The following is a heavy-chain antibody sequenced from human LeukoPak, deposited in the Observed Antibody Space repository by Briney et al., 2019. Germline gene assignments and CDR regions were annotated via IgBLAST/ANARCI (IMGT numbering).Heavy chain of an antibody. CDR1: GGSISTSSYY. D-gene: IGHD2-15*01. CDR2: IFYSGST. Sequence: SETLSLTCTVSGGSISTSSYYWGWVRQPPGKGLEWIGNIFYSGSTYYSPSLKSRVTISLDTSRNQFSLKLNSVTAADTAVYYCARDLSGGLDYWGQGTLVTVSS. J-gene: IGHJ4*02. V-gene: IGHV4-39*07. CDR3: ARDLSGGLDY.